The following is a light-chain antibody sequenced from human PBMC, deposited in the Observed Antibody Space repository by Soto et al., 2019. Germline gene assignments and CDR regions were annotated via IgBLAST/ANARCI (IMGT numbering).Light chain of an antibody. J-gene: IGLJ2*01. CDR1: RSNDGNNA. Sequence: QSVLTQPPSVSEAPRQRVTISCSGSRSNDGNNAASWYQQLPGKAPKLLIYYDDLLPSGVSDRFSGSKSGTSASLAISGLQSEDEADYYCATWDDSLNGRVFGGGTKVTVL. V-gene: IGLV1-36*01. CDR3: ATWDDSLNGRV. CDR2: YDD.